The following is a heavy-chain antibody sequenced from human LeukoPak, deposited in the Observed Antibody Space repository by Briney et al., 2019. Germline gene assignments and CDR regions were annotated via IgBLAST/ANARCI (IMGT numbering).Heavy chain of an antibody. CDR2: IYHSGST. V-gene: IGHV4-30-2*01. Sequence: SQTLSLTCAVSGGSISSGGYSWSWIRQPPGKGLEWIGYIYHSGSTYYNPSLKSRLTISVDRSKNQFSLKLSSVTAADTAVYYCARGRMYYYDSSGYALNAFDIWGQGTMVTVSS. J-gene: IGHJ3*02. CDR3: ARGRMYYYDSSGYALNAFDI. D-gene: IGHD3-22*01. CDR1: GGSISSGGYS.